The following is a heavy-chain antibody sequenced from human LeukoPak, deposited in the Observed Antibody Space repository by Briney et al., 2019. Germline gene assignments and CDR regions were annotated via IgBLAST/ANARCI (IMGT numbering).Heavy chain of an antibody. J-gene: IGHJ4*02. CDR3: SRYDGPFGY. Sequence: GGSLRLSCTASGFTFGDYAMSWVRQAPGKGLEWVGFIRSKAYGGTTEYAASVKGRFTISRDDSKSIAYLQMNSLKTEDTAVYYCSRYDGPFGYWGQGTLVTVSS. CDR2: IRSKAYGGTT. D-gene: IGHD1-1*01. CDR1: GFTFGDYA. V-gene: IGHV3-49*04.